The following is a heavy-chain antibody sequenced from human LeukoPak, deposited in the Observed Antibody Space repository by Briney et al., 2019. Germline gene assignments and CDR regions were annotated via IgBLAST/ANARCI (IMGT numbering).Heavy chain of an antibody. CDR1: GFMFSSYW. D-gene: IGHD2-8*01. J-gene: IGHJ4*02. CDR2: IKEDGSEK. V-gene: IGHV3-7*01. Sequence: GGSLRLSCAASGFMFSSYWMSWVRQAPGKGLEWVADIKEDGSEKSYVDSVKGRFTISRDNAKNSLYLQMNSLRAEDTAVYYCAREDIVLMVYAMDYWGQGTLVTVSS. CDR3: AREDIVLMVYAMDY.